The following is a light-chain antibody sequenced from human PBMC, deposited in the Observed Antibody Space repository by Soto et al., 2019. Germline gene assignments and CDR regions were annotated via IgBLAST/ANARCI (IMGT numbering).Light chain of an antibody. V-gene: IGLV2-14*01. J-gene: IGLJ1*01. Sequence: QSALTKPASVSGSPGQSITISCTGTSSDVGGYNYVSWFQQYAGKAPKLMIYEVSNRPSGVSSRFSGSKSGNTASLTISGLQAEDEADYYCSSYTSSSTLFGTGTKLTVL. CDR3: SSYTSSSTL. CDR1: SSDVGGYNY. CDR2: EVS.